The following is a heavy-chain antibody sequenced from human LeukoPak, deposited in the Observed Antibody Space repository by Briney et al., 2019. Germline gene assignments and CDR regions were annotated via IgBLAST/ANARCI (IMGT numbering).Heavy chain of an antibody. D-gene: IGHD4-17*01. V-gene: IGHV4-61*05. CDR2: IYYSGST. J-gene: IGHJ4*02. CDR3: ASSYYGDSTIDY. Sequence: SETLSLTCTVSGGSISSSSYYWGWIRQPPGKGLEWIGYIYYSGSTNYNPSLKSRVTISVDTSKNQFSLKLSSVTAADTAVYYCASSYYGDSTIDYWGQGTLVTVSS. CDR1: GGSISSSSYY.